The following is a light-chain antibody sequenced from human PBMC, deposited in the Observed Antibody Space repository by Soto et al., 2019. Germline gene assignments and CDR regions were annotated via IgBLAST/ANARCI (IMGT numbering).Light chain of an antibody. CDR1: QIISSY. V-gene: IGKV1-39*01. Sequence: DIQMTQSPSSLSASVGDRVTINCRASQIISSYLNWYQQKPGKAPKLLIYGASALQSGVPPRFSGSGSGTDFTLTIRSLQPEDFATYYCQQSYNLPRTFGPGTKVDIK. J-gene: IGKJ3*01. CDR3: QQSYNLPRT. CDR2: GAS.